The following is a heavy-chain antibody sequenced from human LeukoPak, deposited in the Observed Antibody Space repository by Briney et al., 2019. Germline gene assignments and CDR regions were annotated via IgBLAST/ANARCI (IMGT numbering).Heavy chain of an antibody. Sequence: WGSLSLSCAASGFTFSDYYMIWIRQAPGKGLEWVSYISSSGSTIYYADSVKGRFTISRDNAKNSLYLQMNSLRAEDTAVYYCARHPLYYYDSSGYIFYYYMDVWGKGTTVTVSS. CDR1: GFTFSDYY. CDR3: ARHPLYYYDSSGYIFYYYMDV. V-gene: IGHV3-11*04. J-gene: IGHJ6*03. D-gene: IGHD3-22*01. CDR2: ISSSGSTI.